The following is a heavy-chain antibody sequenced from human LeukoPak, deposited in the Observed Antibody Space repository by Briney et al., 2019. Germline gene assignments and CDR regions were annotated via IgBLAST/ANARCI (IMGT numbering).Heavy chain of an antibody. V-gene: IGHV4-59*01. CDR3: ARRRFVTGTYFDL. CDR1: GGSISSYY. Sequence: SETLSLTCTVSGGSISSYYWSWIRQPPGKGLEWIGYIYYSGSTNYNPSLKSRVTVSVDTSKNQFSLKLSSVTAADTAVYYCARRRFVTGTYFDLWGRGTLVTVSS. CDR2: IYYSGST. J-gene: IGHJ2*01. D-gene: IGHD2-21*02.